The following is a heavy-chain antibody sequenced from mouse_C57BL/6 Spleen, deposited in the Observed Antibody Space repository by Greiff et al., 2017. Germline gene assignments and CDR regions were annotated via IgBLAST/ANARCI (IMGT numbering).Heavy chain of an antibody. V-gene: IGHV1-42*01. CDR3: ARSLMVTTYYAMDD. CDR1: GYSFTGYY. CDR2: INPSTGGT. Sequence: VQLQQPGPELVKPGASVTISCKASGYSFTGYYMNWVKQSPEKSLEWIGEINPSTGGTTYNQKFKAKATLTVDKSSSTAYMQLKSLTSEDSAVYYCARSLMVTTYYAMDDWGQGTSVTVSS. D-gene: IGHD2-2*01. J-gene: IGHJ4*01.